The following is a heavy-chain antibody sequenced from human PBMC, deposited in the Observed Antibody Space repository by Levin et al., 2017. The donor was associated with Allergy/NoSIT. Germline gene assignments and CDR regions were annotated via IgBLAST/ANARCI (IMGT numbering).Heavy chain of an antibody. CDR1: GGSISSYY. J-gene: IGHJ6*02. CDR3: ARVVTTYYYYYGMDV. CDR2: IYYSGST. Sequence: SCTVSGGSISSYYWSWIRQPPGKGLEWIGYIYYSGSTNYNPSLKSRVTISVDTSKNQFSLKLSSVTAADTAVYYCARVVTTYYYYYGMDVWGQGTTVTVSS. D-gene: IGHD2-21*02. V-gene: IGHV4-59*08.